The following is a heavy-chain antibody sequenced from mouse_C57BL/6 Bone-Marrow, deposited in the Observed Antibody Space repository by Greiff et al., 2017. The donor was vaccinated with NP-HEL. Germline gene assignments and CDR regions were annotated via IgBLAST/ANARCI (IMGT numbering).Heavy chain of an antibody. CDR2: IHPNSGST. J-gene: IGHJ2*01. V-gene: IGHV1-64*01. CDR1: GYTFTSYW. CDR3: ARLRIHYYGSSCDY. D-gene: IGHD1-1*01. Sequence: QVQLQQPGAELVKPGASVKLSCKASGYTFTSYWMHWVKQRPGQGLEWIGMIHPNSGSTNYNEKFKSKATLTVDKSSSTAYMQLSSLTSEDSAVYYCARLRIHYYGSSCDYWGKGTTLTVSS.